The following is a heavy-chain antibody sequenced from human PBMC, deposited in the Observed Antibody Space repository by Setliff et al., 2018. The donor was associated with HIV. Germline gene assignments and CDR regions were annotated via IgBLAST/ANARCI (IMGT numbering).Heavy chain of an antibody. V-gene: IGHV1-69*05. Sequence: ASVKVSCKASGGTFSSYGISWVRQAPGQGLEWMGGIDPTGGRTTYAQKFEDRVTMTRDLSTSTVYMELTRLKSEDVAIYYCARDGINYDFWSGQNASNWFDPWGQGTLVTVSS. CDR2: IDPTGGRT. CDR1: GGTFSSYG. D-gene: IGHD3-3*01. J-gene: IGHJ5*02. CDR3: ARDGINYDFWSGQNASNWFDP.